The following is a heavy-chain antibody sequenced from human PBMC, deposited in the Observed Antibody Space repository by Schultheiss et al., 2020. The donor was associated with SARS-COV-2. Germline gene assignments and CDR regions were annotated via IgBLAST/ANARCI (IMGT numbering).Heavy chain of an antibody. V-gene: IGHV3-23*01. CDR1: GFLFRRAW. Sequence: GGSLRLSCAASGFLFRRAWMNWVRQAPGKGLEWVSTISGSGGSTFYADSVKGRFTIYRDYSRSTLYLQINSLRAEDTAIYYCANLGRKSDSGYWGQGTLVTVSS. D-gene: IGHD2-21*02. J-gene: IGHJ4*02. CDR3: ANLGRKSDSGY. CDR2: ISGSGGST.